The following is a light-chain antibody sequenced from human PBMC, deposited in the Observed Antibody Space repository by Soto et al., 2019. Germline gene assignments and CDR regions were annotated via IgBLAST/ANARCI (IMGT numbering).Light chain of an antibody. CDR1: SSNIGAGYG. CDR2: GNS. V-gene: IGLV1-40*01. Sequence: QSVLTQPPSVSGAPGQRVTISCTGSSSNIGAGYGVHWYQQLPGTAPKLLIYGNSNRPSGVSDRFSGSKSGPSASLAITGLQAEDEADYYCQSYDSSLSGSVFGGGTKLTVL. CDR3: QSYDSSLSGSV. J-gene: IGLJ2*01.